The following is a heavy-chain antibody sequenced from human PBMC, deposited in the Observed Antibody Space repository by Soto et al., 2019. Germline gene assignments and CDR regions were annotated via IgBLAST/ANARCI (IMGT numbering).Heavy chain of an antibody. J-gene: IGHJ3*02. D-gene: IGHD4-17*01. CDR1: GFTVSSNY. V-gene: IGHV3-53*01. CDR3: ARVDYGGNSDAFDI. CDR2: IYSGGST. Sequence: GGSLRLSCAASGFTVSSNYMSWVRQAPGKGLEWVSVIYSGGSTYYADSVKGRFTISRDNSKNTLYLQMNSLRAEDTAVYYCARVDYGGNSDAFDIWGQGTMVTVSS.